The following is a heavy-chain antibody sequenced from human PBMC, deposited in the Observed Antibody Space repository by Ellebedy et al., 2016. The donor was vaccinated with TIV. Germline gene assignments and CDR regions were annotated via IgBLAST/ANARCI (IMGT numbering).Heavy chain of an antibody. D-gene: IGHD2-15*01. CDR2: ISYDGSSK. Sequence: GESLKISXAASGFTFSHYDMHWVRQAPGEGLEWLAVISYDGSSKYYAEFLKGRFTVSRDNAKNTVYLHMKSLRAEDTAVYYCTVVAGDYWGQGTLVTVSS. CDR1: GFTFSHYD. J-gene: IGHJ4*02. V-gene: IGHV3-30*03. CDR3: TVVAGDY.